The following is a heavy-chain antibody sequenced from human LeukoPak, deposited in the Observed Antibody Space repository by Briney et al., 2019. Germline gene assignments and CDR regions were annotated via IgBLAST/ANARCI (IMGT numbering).Heavy chain of an antibody. D-gene: IGHD4-17*01. CDR2: ISSSSSTI. CDR1: GFTFSSYS. Sequence: GGSLRLSCAASGFTFSSYSMNWVRQAPGKGLEWVSYISSSSSTIYYADSVKGRFTISRDNSKNTLYLHMNSLRAEDTAVYYCVLYGDYESPDGFDIWGQGTMVTVSS. CDR3: VLYGDYESPDGFDI. J-gene: IGHJ3*02. V-gene: IGHV3-48*01.